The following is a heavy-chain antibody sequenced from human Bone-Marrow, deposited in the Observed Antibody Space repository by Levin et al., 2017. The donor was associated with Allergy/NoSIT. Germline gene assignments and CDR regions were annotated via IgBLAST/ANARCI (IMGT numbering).Heavy chain of an antibody. CDR1: GDSISRGNW. Sequence: NTSETLSLTCAVSGDSISRGNWWSWLRQPPGMRLEWIGEIYHTGSTNYNPSLKSRVTISADYSKNYFSLTLPSVPAAGPGLSYCARKRGPYYFAYWGLGTMVTVSS. D-gene: IGHD1-14*01. CDR3: ARKRGPYYFAY. CDR2: IYHTGST. V-gene: IGHV4-4*02. J-gene: IGHJ4*02.